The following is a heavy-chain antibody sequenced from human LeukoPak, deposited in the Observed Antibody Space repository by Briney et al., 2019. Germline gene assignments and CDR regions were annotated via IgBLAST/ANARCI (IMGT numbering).Heavy chain of an antibody. CDR3: ARRWNRQPFDI. CDR1: GGTFSSYA. D-gene: IGHD1-1*01. Sequence: ASVKVSCKASGGTFSSYAISWVRQAPGQGLEWMGGIIPIFGTANYAQKFQGRVTITADESTSTVYMELSSLRSEDTAVYYCARRWNRQPFDIWGQGTMVTVSS. CDR2: IIPIFGTA. J-gene: IGHJ3*02. V-gene: IGHV1-69*01.